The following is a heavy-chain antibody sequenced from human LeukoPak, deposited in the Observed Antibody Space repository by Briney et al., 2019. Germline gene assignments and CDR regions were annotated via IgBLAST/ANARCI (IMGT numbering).Heavy chain of an antibody. CDR2: INHSGST. J-gene: IGHJ4*02. CDR1: GGSFSGYY. Sequence: SETLSLTCAVYGGSFSGYYWSWIRQPPGKGLEWIGEINHSGSTNYNPSLKSRVTISVDTSKNRFSLKLSSVTAADTAVYYCARGHRSGSLGTDYWGQGTLVTVSS. CDR3: ARGHRSGSLGTDY. D-gene: IGHD3-10*01. V-gene: IGHV4-34*01.